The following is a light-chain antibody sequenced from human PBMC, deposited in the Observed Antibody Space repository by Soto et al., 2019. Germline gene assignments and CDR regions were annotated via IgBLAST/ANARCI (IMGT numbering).Light chain of an antibody. CDR3: QSYDSSLSDVV. J-gene: IGLJ3*02. Sequence: QSVLTQPPSVSGAPGQRVTISCTGSSSNIGADYDVHWYQQLPGTAPKLLIYGNSNRPSGVLDRFSGAKSGTSASLAITGLQAEDEADYYCQSYDSSLSDVVFGGGTKVTVL. V-gene: IGLV1-40*01. CDR2: GNS. CDR1: SSNIGADYD.